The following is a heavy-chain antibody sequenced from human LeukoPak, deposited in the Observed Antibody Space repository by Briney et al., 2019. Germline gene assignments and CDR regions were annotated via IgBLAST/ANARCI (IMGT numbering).Heavy chain of an antibody. CDR2: ISYDGSNK. CDR3: ARAQYYYDCDY. V-gene: IGHV3-30-3*01. CDR1: GFTFSSYA. D-gene: IGHD3-22*01. J-gene: IGHJ4*02. Sequence: GGSLRLSCAASGFTFSSYAMHWVRQAPGKGLEWVAVISYDGSNKYYADSVKGRFTISRDNSKNTLYLQMNSLRAEDTAVYYCARAQYYYDCDYWGQGTLVTVSS.